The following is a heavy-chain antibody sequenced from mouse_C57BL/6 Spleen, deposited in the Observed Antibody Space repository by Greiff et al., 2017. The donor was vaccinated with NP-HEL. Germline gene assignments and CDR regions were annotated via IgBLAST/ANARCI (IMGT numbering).Heavy chain of an antibody. D-gene: IGHD1-1*01. CDR2: INYDGSST. Sequence: EVKLMESEGGLVQPGSSMKLSCTASGFTFSDYYMAWVRQVPEKGLEWVANINYDGSSTYYLDSLKSRFIISRDNAKNILYLQMSSLKSEDTATYYCARVHGSFYFDYWGKGTTLTVSS. CDR3: ARVHGSFYFDY. J-gene: IGHJ2*01. CDR1: GFTFSDYY. V-gene: IGHV5-16*01.